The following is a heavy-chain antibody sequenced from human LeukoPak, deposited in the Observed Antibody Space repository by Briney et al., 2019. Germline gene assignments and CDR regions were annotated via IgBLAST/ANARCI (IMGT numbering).Heavy chain of an antibody. CDR3: AGVVEIFGVVPEGMIDY. Sequence: GGSLRLSCAASGFTFSSYSMNWVRQAPGKGLEWVSYISSSSSTIYYADSVKGRFTISRDNAKNSLYLQMNSLRAEDTAVYYCAGVVEIFGVVPEGMIDYWGQGTLVTVSS. CDR1: GFTFSSYS. V-gene: IGHV3-48*01. CDR2: ISSSSSTI. J-gene: IGHJ4*02. D-gene: IGHD3-3*01.